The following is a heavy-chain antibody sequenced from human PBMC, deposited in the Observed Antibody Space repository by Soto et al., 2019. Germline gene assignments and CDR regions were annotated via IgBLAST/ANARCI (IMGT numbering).Heavy chain of an antibody. CDR2: ISGSGGST. V-gene: IGHV3-23*01. J-gene: IGHJ3*02. Sequence: PGGSLRLSCAASGFTFSSYAMSWVRQAPGKGLEWVSAISGSGGSTYYADSVKGRFTISRDNSKNTLYLQMNSLRAEDTAVYYCAKDGSSGGWSLYAFDIWGQGTMVTVPS. CDR1: GFTFSSYA. D-gene: IGHD6-19*01. CDR3: AKDGSSGGWSLYAFDI.